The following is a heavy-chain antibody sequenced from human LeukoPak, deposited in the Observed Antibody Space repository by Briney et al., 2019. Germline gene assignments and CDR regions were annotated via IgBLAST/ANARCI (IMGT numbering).Heavy chain of an antibody. V-gene: IGHV3-74*01. J-gene: IGHJ3*02. Sequence: GGSLRLSCAASGFTFSSYWMHWVRQAPGKGLVWVSRINSDGSSTSYADSVKGRFTISRDNAKNTLYLQMNSLRAEDTAVYYCARARNYYYGSGSYYLLAFDIWGQGTMVTVSS. CDR3: ARARNYYYGSGSYYLLAFDI. D-gene: IGHD3-10*01. CDR1: GFTFSSYW. CDR2: INSDGSST.